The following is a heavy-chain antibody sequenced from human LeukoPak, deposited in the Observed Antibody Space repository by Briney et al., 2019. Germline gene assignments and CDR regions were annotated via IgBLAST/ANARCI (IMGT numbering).Heavy chain of an antibody. CDR2: IIPIFGTA. V-gene: IGHV1-69*06. J-gene: IGHJ4*02. CDR1: GGTFSSYA. CDR3: ARPFNYYDSSGAEY. D-gene: IGHD3-22*01. Sequence: VASVKVSCKASGGTFSSYAISWVRQAPGQGLEWMGGIIPIFGTANYAQKFQGRVTITADKSTSTAYMELSSLRSEDTAVYYCARPFNYYDSSGAEYWGQGTLVTVSS.